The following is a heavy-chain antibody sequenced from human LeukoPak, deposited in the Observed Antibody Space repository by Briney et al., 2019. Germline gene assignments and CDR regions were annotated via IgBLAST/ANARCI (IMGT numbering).Heavy chain of an antibody. CDR3: ARGYSYGYLKGRFNWLDP. CDR1: SYSITSGYY. J-gene: IGHJ5*02. D-gene: IGHD5-18*01. V-gene: IGHV4-38-2*02. CDR2: IYHTGST. Sequence: SETLSLTCTVSSYSITSGYYWGWIRQPPGKGLEWIGSIYHTGSTYYNPSLKSRVTISVDTSKNQFSLKLSSVTAADTAVYYCARGYSYGYLKGRFNWLDPWGQGTLVTVSS.